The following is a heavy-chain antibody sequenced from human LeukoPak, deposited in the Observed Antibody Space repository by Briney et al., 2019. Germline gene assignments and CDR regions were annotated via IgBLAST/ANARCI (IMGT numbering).Heavy chain of an antibody. CDR2: IYSGRST. J-gene: IGHJ6*03. D-gene: IGHD6-19*01. V-gene: IGHV3-53*01. CDR3: ARAQWRTYSYYYMDV. CDR1: GFTVSFNY. Sequence: GRSLRLSCAASGFTVSFNYMSWVRQAPGKGLEWISVIYSGRSTYYADSVKGRFTISRDDSKNTLYLQMNSLRAEDTAIYYCARAQWRTYSYYYMDVWGKGTTVTVSS.